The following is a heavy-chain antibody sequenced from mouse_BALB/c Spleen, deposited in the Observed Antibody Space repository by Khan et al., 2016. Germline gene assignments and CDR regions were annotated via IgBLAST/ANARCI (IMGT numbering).Heavy chain of an antibody. J-gene: IGHJ2*01. D-gene: IGHD2-14*01. V-gene: IGHV1-80*01. CDR3: ARHYRYDGYYFDY. CDR1: GYAFSSYW. Sequence: QVQLQQSGAELVRPGSSVKISCKASGYAFSSYWMNWVKQRPGQGLEWIGQIYPGDGDTNYNGKFKGKATLTADKSSSTAYMQLSSLTSEDSAVYFCARHYRYDGYYFDYWGQGTTLTVSS. CDR2: IYPGDGDT.